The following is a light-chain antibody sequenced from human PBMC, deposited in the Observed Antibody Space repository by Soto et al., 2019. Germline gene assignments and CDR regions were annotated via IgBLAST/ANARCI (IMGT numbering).Light chain of an antibody. V-gene: IGKV1-5*01. CDR3: QEYSNGWR. CDR1: QNISRW. CDR2: DGS. J-gene: IGKJ1*01. Sequence: DIQMTQSPSTLSAFVGDRVSITCRASQNISRWLAWYQQKPGKAPKLLIYDGSTLESGVPSRFSGSGSGTEFILTISSLQPDDFASFYCQEYSNGWRFVQGTKVDIK.